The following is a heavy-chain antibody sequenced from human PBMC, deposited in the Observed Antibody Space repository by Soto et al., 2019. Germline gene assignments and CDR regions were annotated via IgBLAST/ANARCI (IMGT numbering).Heavy chain of an antibody. Sequence: RGESLKISCKGSGYSFTSYWISWVRQMPGKGLEWMGRIDPSDSYTNYSPSFQGHVTISADKSISTAYLQWSSLKASDTAMYYCASGVAGDYYYYGMDVWGQGTAVTVSS. V-gene: IGHV5-10-1*01. CDR1: GYSFTSYW. CDR2: IDPSDSYT. J-gene: IGHJ6*02. D-gene: IGHD6-19*01. CDR3: ASGVAGDYYYYGMDV.